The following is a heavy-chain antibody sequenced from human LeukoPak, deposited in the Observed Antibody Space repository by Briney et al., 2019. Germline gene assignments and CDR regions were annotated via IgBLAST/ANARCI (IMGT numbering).Heavy chain of an antibody. V-gene: IGHV4-39*01. D-gene: IGHD1-1*01. CDR3: ARPLYNAWDWFDT. Sequence: SGALSLTCTVTGDSLPRGAYYWGSARPSPGEGLEWIGSIYFNGWSTYYNPSLKSRPTISIDASNNQSSGNLRALTAPDTAVPYYARPLYNAWDWFDTWGPGTLVTVSS. CDR2: IYFNGWST. CDR1: GDSLPRGAYY. J-gene: IGHJ5*01.